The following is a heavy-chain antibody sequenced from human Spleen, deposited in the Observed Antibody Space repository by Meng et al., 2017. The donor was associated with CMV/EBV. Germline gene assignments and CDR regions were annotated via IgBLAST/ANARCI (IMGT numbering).Heavy chain of an antibody. CDR3: ARERGRRITIFGVVILYGMDV. Sequence: SETLSLTCTVSGGSISSSSYYWGWIRQPPGKGLEWIGSIYYSGTTYYNPSLKSRVTISVDTSKNQFSLKLSSVTAADTAVYYCARERGRRITIFGVVILYGMDVWGQGTTVTVSS. V-gene: IGHV4-39*07. D-gene: IGHD3-3*01. CDR2: IYYSGTT. CDR1: GGSISSSSYY. J-gene: IGHJ6*02.